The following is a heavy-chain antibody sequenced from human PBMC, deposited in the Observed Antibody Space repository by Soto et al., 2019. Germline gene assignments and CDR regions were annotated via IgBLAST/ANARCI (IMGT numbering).Heavy chain of an antibody. CDR2: INGGRS. CDR3: ETHAWDL. Sequence: EVQLLESGGGLVQPGGSLRLSCEASGITFSRYDMSWVRQATGKGLEWVSAINGGRSFYGDSVEGRFTVSRDNSKNTLYLQMNSLRVEDTAIYYCETHAWDLWGQGTLVTVSS. CDR1: GITFSRYD. D-gene: IGHD2-2*01. J-gene: IGHJ5*02. V-gene: IGHV3-23*01.